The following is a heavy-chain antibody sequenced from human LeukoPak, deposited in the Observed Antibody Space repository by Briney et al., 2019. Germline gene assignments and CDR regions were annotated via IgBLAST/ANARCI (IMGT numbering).Heavy chain of an antibody. Sequence: SETLSLTCTVSGGSLSSYYWSWIRQPPGKGLEWIGYIYYSGTTNYNPALKSRVNISVDTSKNQFSLKLSSVTAADTAVYYCARGVYIAAAQYGYWGQGTLVTVSS. D-gene: IGHD6-13*01. CDR3: ARGVYIAAAQYGY. CDR2: IYYSGTT. J-gene: IGHJ4*02. CDR1: GGSLSSYY. V-gene: IGHV4-59*01.